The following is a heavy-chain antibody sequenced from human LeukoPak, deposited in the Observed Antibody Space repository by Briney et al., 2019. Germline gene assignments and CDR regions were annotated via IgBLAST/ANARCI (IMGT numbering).Heavy chain of an antibody. CDR1: GFIVSSNY. J-gene: IGHJ4*02. Sequence: GGSLRLSCTASGFIVSSNYMSWVRQAPGKGLEWVSVIFSGGSTYFADSVKGKFTNSRDNSKNPLDLQMSSRRAEDTVVYYCAPIAILSGYWGRGTLVTVSS. D-gene: IGHD3-9*01. CDR2: IFSGGST. V-gene: IGHV3-66*01. CDR3: APIAILSGY.